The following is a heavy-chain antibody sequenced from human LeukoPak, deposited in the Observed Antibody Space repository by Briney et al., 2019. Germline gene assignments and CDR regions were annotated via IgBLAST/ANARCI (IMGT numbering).Heavy chain of an antibody. J-gene: IGHJ3*02. CDR2: IYTGGST. Sequence: GGSLRLSCVASGFAVSSKYMSWIRQAPGKGLEWVSVIYTGGSTHYPDSVMGRFTISRDDSKNTVSLQMNSLRAEDTAVYYCARNLGTLATGGVALDIWDQGTMVTVAS. CDR3: ARNLGTLATGGVALDI. V-gene: IGHV3-66*01. D-gene: IGHD1-14*01. CDR1: GFAVSSKY.